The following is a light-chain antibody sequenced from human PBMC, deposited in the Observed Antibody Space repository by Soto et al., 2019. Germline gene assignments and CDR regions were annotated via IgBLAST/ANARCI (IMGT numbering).Light chain of an antibody. Sequence: DIQMTQSPSTLSASIGDRVTITCRASQSISSWLAWYQQKPGKAPKLLIYKASSLESGVPSRFSGSESGTEFTLTISSLQPDDFATYYCQQYDSYPYTFGQGTKLEI. V-gene: IGKV1-5*03. J-gene: IGKJ2*01. CDR1: QSISSW. CDR2: KAS. CDR3: QQYDSYPYT.